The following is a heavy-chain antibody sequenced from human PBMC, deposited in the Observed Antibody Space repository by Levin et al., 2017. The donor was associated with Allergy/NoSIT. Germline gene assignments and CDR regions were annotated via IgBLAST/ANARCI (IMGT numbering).Heavy chain of an antibody. CDR1: GFTFSSYA. Sequence: GGSLRLSCAASGFTFSSYAMHWVRQAPGKGLEWVAVISYDGSNKYYADSVKGRFTISRDNSKNTLYLQMNSLRAEDTAVYYCARGFWSGYYIPLDYWGQGTLVTVSS. CDR3: ARGFWSGYYIPLDY. V-gene: IGHV3-30*04. D-gene: IGHD3-3*01. CDR2: ISYDGSNK. J-gene: IGHJ4*02.